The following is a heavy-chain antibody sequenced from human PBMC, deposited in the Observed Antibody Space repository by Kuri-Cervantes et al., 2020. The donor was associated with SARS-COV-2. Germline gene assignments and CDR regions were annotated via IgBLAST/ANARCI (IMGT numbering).Heavy chain of an antibody. Sequence: SETLSLTCTVSGGSISSSSYYWGWIRQPPGKGLEWIGSIYYSGSTSCNPSLKSRVTISIDTSKNQFSLKLSSVTAADTAVYYCARSDSSGYYYYYYGMDVWGQGTTVTVSS. CDR2: IYYSGST. CDR3: ARSDSSGYYYYYYGMDV. V-gene: IGHV4-39*07. J-gene: IGHJ6*02. D-gene: IGHD3-22*01. CDR1: GGSISSSSYY.